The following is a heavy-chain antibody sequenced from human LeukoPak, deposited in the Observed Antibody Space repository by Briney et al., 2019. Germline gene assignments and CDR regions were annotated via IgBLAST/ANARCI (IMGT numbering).Heavy chain of an antibody. CDR2: IYHSGST. CDR3: ANLVGATLFDY. J-gene: IGHJ4*02. CDR1: GYSISSGYY. Sequence: SETLSLTCTVSGYSISSGYYWGWIRQPPGKGLEWIGSIYHSGSTYYNPSLKGRVTISVDTSKNQFSLKLSSVTAADTAVYYCANLVGATLFDYWGQGTLVTVSS. D-gene: IGHD1-26*01. V-gene: IGHV4-38-2*02.